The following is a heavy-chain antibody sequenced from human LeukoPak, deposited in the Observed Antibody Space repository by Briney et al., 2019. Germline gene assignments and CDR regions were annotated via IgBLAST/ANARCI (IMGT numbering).Heavy chain of an antibody. CDR1: GFTFSSYG. Sequence: GGSLRLSCAASGFTFSSYGMSWVRQAPGKGLEWVSGISGSGDRTYYEDSVKGRFTISRDNSKNTLYLQMNSLRAEDTAVYYCAKGSIVGATSYYYMDVWGKGTTVTISS. J-gene: IGHJ6*03. V-gene: IGHV3-23*01. D-gene: IGHD1-26*01. CDR3: AKGSIVGATSYYYMDV. CDR2: ISGSGDRT.